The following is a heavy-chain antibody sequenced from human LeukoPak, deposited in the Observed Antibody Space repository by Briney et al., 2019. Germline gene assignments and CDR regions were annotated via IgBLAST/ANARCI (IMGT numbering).Heavy chain of an antibody. D-gene: IGHD3-16*01. CDR3: AHGGWNYYDGMDV. CDR2: ISGSGSRT. V-gene: IGHV3-23*01. J-gene: IGHJ6*02. Sequence: PGGALRLSCAASGSTFSSYAINTVRQAPGKGLEWVSAISGSGSRTYYADSVKGRFTISRDNSKNTLYLQMNSLRTEDTAVYYCAHGGWNYYDGMDVWGQGTTVTVSS. CDR1: GSTFSSYA.